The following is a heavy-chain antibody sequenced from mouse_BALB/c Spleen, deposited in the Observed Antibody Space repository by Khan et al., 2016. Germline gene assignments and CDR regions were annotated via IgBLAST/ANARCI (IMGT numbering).Heavy chain of an antibody. CDR1: GYTFTNYG. CDR2: INTYTGEP. Sequence: QIQLVQSGPELKKPGETVKISCKASGYTFTNYGMNWVKQAPGKGLKWMGWINTYTGEPTYADDFKGRFAFSLENSASTAYLQINNLKNEDMATYFCARRCYGNYDAWFAYWGQGTLVTVSA. J-gene: IGHJ3*01. CDR3: ARRCYGNYDAWFAY. D-gene: IGHD2-1*01. V-gene: IGHV9-1*02.